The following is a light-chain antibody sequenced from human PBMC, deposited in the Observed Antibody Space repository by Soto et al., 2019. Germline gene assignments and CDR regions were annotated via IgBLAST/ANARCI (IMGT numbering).Light chain of an antibody. V-gene: IGKV3-20*01. J-gene: IGKJ1*01. CDR1: QSVSSNC. Sequence: EIVLTQSPGTLSLSPGERATLSCRASQSVSSNCLAWYQQKPGQAPRLLIYGASSRATGIPDRFSGSGSGTDLALTLSRLEPEDFAVYYCQQYGSSPWTFGQGTKVEIK. CDR3: QQYGSSPWT. CDR2: GAS.